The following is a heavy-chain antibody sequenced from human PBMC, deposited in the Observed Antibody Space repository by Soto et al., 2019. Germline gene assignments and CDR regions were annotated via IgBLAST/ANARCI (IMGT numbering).Heavy chain of an antibody. D-gene: IGHD3-3*01. J-gene: IGHJ4*02. CDR1: GFTFSTYA. CDR2: ISYDGKNK. V-gene: IGHV3-30*04. CDR3: ARDWSKMAAFIFDY. Sequence: QVQLVESGGGVVQPGRSLRLSCDASGFTFSTYAMHWVRQAPGKGLEWMALISYDGKNKYYADSVKGRFTISRDDSRDTLYLQMNSLIAEDTALYYCARDWSKMAAFIFDYWGQGILVTVSS.